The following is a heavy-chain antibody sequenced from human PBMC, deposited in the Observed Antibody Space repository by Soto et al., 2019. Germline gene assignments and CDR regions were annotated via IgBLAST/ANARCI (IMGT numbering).Heavy chain of an antibody. CDR3: VILDFDY. J-gene: IGHJ4*02. V-gene: IGHV1-3*01. CDR2: INAGNGNT. Sequence: QVQLVQSGAEVKKPGASVKVSCKASGYTFTSYAMHWVRQAPGQRREWMGWINAGNGNTKYSQKFQGRVTITRDTSASTAYMELSSLRSEDTDMYYCVILDFDYWGQGTLVTVSS. CDR1: GYTFTSYA.